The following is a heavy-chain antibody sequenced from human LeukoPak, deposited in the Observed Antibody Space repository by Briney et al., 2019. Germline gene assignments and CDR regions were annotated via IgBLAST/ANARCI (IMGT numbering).Heavy chain of an antibody. Sequence: GGSLRLSRAASGFTFSRYSMNSVRHAPGEGLEWVSSISDSSRYIFYADSVKGRFTISRDNAKISLYLQMNSLRAEDTAVYYCAREVYCSHTTCYYFDYWGLGTLVTVSS. V-gene: IGHV3-21*01. CDR2: ISDSSRYI. CDR1: GFTFSRYS. D-gene: IGHD2/OR15-2a*01. J-gene: IGHJ4*02. CDR3: AREVYCSHTTCYYFDY.